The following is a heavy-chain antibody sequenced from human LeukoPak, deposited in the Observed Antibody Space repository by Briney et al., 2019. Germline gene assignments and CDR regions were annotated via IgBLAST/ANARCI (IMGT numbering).Heavy chain of an antibody. J-gene: IGHJ4*02. CDR1: GGSISSLY. V-gene: IGHV4-59*11. Sequence: PSETLSLTCTVSGGSISSLYWSWIRQPPGKGLEWIGYIYYSGSTNYNPSLKSRVTISVDTSKNQFSLKLSSVTAADTAVYYCARVKGYYGSGRLYYFDYWGQGTLVTVSS. D-gene: IGHD3-10*01. CDR2: IYYSGST. CDR3: ARVKGYYGSGRLYYFDY.